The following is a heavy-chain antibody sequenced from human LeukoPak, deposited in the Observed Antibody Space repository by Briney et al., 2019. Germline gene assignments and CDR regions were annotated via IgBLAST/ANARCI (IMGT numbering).Heavy chain of an antibody. D-gene: IGHD3-22*01. J-gene: IGHJ4*02. V-gene: IGHV3-30*04. Sequence: AGRSLRLSCAASGFTFSSYAMHWVRQAPGKGLEWVAVISYDGSNKYYADSVKGRFTISRDNSKNTLYLQMNSLRAEDTAVYYCARDYYDSSGYPDYWGQGTLVTVSS. CDR1: GFTFSSYA. CDR2: ISYDGSNK. CDR3: ARDYYDSSGYPDY.